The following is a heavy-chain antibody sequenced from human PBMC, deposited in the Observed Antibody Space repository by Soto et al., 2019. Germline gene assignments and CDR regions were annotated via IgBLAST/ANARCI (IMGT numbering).Heavy chain of an antibody. CDR2: IIPIFGTA. CDR1: GGTFSSYA. CDR3: ARTSPGIYDILTGYPDY. J-gene: IGHJ4*02. D-gene: IGHD3-9*01. V-gene: IGHV1-69*13. Sequence: GASVKVSCKASGGTFSSYAISWVRQAPGQGLEWMGGIIPIFGTANYAQKFQGRVTITADESTSTAYMELSSLRSEDTAVYYCARTSPGIYDILTGYPDYWGQGTLVTVSS.